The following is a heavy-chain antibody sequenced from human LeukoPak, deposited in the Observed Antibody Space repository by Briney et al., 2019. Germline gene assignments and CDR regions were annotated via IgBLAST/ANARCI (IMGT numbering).Heavy chain of an antibody. V-gene: IGHV1-18*01. CDR3: ARRPGIAAAAPWFDP. J-gene: IGHJ5*02. CDR2: ISAYNGNT. D-gene: IGHD6-13*01. CDR1: GYTFTSYG. Sequence: GASVKVSCKASGYTFTSYGISWVRQAPGQGLEWMGWISAYNGNTNYAQKLQGRVTMTTDTSTSTAYMELRSLRSDDTAVYYCARRPGIAAAAPWFDPWGQGTLVTVSS.